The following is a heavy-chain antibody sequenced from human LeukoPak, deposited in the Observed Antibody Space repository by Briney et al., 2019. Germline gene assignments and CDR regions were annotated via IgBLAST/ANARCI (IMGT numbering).Heavy chain of an antibody. J-gene: IGHJ4*02. D-gene: IGHD5-12*01. V-gene: IGHV3-23*01. CDR1: GFTLRSYD. CDR3: AKEYSGYDFDY. CDR2: TSGSGGNT. Sequence: QTGGSLRLSCAASGFTLRSYDMSWVRQAPGKGLEWVAATSGSGGNTYYADSVKGRFTISRDNSKYTLYLQMNSLRAEDTAVYYCAKEYSGYDFDYWGQGTLVTVSS.